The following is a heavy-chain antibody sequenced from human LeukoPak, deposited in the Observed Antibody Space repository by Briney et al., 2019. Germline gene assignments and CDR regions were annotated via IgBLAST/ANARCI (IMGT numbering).Heavy chain of an antibody. J-gene: IGHJ5*02. CDR3: ARQGPGYSYGSWFDP. V-gene: IGHV5-51*01. CDR1: GYSFTSYW. Sequence: GESLKISCKGSGYSFTSYWIGWVRQMPGKGLEWMGIIYPGDSDTRYSPSFQGQVTISADKSISTAYLQWSSLKASDTAMYYCARQGPGYSYGSWFDPWGQGTLVTVSS. CDR2: IYPGDSDT. D-gene: IGHD5-18*01.